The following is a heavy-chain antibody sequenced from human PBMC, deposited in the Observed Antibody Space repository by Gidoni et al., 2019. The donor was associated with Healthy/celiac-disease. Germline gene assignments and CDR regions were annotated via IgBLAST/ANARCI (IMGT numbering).Heavy chain of an antibody. Sequence: QVQLVQSGAEVKKPGASVKVSCKASGYTFTSYDINWVRQATGQGLAWMGWMNPNSGNTGYAQKFQGRVTMTRNTSISTAYMELSSLRSEDTAVYYCARERGIAAAGTRKYYYGMDVWGQGTTVTVSS. CDR1: GYTFTSYD. CDR2: MNPNSGNT. V-gene: IGHV1-8*01. CDR3: ARERGIAAAGTRKYYYGMDV. J-gene: IGHJ6*02. D-gene: IGHD6-13*01.